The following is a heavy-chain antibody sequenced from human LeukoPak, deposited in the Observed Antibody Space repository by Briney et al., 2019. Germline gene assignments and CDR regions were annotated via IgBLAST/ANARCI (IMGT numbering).Heavy chain of an antibody. J-gene: IGHJ6*03. Sequence: SETLSPTCTLSGGSISSYYWSWIRQPPGKGLEWIGYIYYSGSTNYNPSLKSRVTISVDTSKNQFSLKLSSVTAADTAVYYCAGSGYFYYYYYYMDVWGKGTTVTVCS. CDR1: GGSISSYY. V-gene: IGHV4-59*01. D-gene: IGHD3-22*01. CDR3: AGSGYFYYYYYYMDV. CDR2: IYYSGST.